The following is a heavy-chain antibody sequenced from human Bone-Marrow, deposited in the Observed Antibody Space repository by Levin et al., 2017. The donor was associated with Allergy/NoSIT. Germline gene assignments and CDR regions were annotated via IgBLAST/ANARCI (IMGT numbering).Heavy chain of an antibody. CDR3: VKPTYSGSYYGALGY. V-gene: IGHV3-30*18. J-gene: IGHJ4*02. CDR2: ISNDGSNE. D-gene: IGHD1-26*01. Sequence: GGSLRLSCAASGFTFSNYGMHWVRQAPGKGLEWVAVISNDGSNEYYVDSVKGRFTISRENSKNTLYLQMNSLRPEDTAVYYCVKPTYSGSYYGALGYWGQGTPVTVSS. CDR1: GFTFSNYG.